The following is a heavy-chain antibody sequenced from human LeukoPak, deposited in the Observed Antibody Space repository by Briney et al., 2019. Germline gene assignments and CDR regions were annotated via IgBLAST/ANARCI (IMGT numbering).Heavy chain of an antibody. Sequence: ETLSLTCSVSGGSITTSSYYWGWIRQPPEKGLEWVSYISSSSSTIYYADSVKGRFTISRDNAKNSLYLQMNSLRAEDTAVYYCARTVLYYYYYMDVWGKGTTVTVSS. D-gene: IGHD2-8*01. V-gene: IGHV3-48*01. CDR2: ISSSSSTI. J-gene: IGHJ6*03. CDR1: GGSITTSSYY. CDR3: ARTVLYYYYYMDV.